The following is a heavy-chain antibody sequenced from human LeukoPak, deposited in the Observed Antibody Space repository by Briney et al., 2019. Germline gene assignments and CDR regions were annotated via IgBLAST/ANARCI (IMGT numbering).Heavy chain of an antibody. Sequence: GGSLRLSCAASGFTFSSYAMSWVRQAPGKGLEWVSSISGSDGSTYYADSVKGRFTISRDNSKNTLYLQMNSLRAVDTAVYYCAKVTYYDFWSGYYKGRAFDIWGQGTMVTVSS. CDR3: AKVTYYDFWSGYYKGRAFDI. CDR1: GFTFSSYA. CDR2: ISGSDGST. J-gene: IGHJ3*02. D-gene: IGHD3-3*01. V-gene: IGHV3-23*01.